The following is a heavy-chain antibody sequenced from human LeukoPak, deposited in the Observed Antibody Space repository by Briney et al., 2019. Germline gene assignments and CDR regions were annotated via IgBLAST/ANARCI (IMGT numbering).Heavy chain of an antibody. J-gene: IGHJ4*02. CDR3: ARVLRGGGGFDY. Sequence: GGSLRLSCAASGFTVSSHDIHWVRQPTGKGLEWASGVGIAGDIYYAGSVKGRFTISRENAKNSLFLQMNSLRAGDTAVYYCARVLRGGGGFDYWGQGALVTVSS. D-gene: IGHD3-10*01. CDR1: GFTVSSHD. V-gene: IGHV3-13*04. CDR2: VGIAGDI.